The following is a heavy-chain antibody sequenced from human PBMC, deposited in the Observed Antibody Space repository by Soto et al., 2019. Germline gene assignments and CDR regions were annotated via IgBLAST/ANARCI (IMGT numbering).Heavy chain of an antibody. V-gene: IGHV1-46*03. Sequence: QVQLVQSGPEVKKPGASVKVSCKASGYTFTGDHMHWVRQAPGQGLEWMGRINPNSGGVNYAQKFQGRVTMXXXTXSSVAYMELGSLRSDDTAVYYCARGEVHSSGWNFDYWGQGTLVIVSS. CDR2: INPNSGGV. J-gene: IGHJ4*02. CDR1: GYTFTGDH. D-gene: IGHD6-19*01. CDR3: ARGEVHSSGWNFDY.